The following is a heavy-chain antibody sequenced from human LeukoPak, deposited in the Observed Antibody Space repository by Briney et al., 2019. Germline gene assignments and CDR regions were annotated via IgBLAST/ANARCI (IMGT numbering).Heavy chain of an antibody. Sequence: PGRSLRLSCVGSEFTFSSYEMNWVRQAPGKGLEWLSYISASGSGSNILYADSVKGRFTISRDNAKNSLYLQMNSLRAEDTGVYYCVRVRRDGSNFDFWGQGTLVTVSS. CDR1: EFTFSSYE. V-gene: IGHV3-48*03. D-gene: IGHD5-24*01. J-gene: IGHJ4*02. CDR3: VRVRRDGSNFDF. CDR2: ISASGSGSNI.